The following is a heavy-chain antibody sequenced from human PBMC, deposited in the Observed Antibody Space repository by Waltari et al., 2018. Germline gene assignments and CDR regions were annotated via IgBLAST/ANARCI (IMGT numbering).Heavy chain of an antibody. CDR1: GFTFSSYG. J-gene: IGHJ4*02. CDR3: ARDAGIVVVVAATLDY. Sequence: QVQLVESGGGVVQPGRSLRLSCAASGFTFSSYGMHWVRQAPGKGLEWVAVIWYDGSNKYYADSVKGRFTISRDNSKNTLYLQMNSLRAEDTAVYYCARDAGIVVVVAATLDYWGQGTLVTVSS. CDR2: IWYDGSNK. V-gene: IGHV3-33*01. D-gene: IGHD2-15*01.